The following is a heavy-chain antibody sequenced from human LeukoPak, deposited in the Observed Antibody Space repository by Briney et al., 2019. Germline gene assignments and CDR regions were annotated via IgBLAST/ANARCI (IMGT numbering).Heavy chain of an antibody. D-gene: IGHD5-18*01. V-gene: IGHV4-59*01. Sequence: SETLSLTCTVSGGSISSYYWSWIRQPPGKGLEWIGYIYYSGSTNYNPSLKSRVTISVDTSKNQFSLKLSSVTAADTAVYYCARGAGRGYSYGYSSVPYWYFDLWGRGTLVTVSS. J-gene: IGHJ2*01. CDR1: GGSISSYY. CDR3: ARGAGRGYSYGYSSVPYWYFDL. CDR2: IYYSGST.